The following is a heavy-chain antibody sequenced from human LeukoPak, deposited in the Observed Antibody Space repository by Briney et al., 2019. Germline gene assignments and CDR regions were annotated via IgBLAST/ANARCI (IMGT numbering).Heavy chain of an antibody. CDR3: ARDSTSLFDS. CDR2: ISHSGST. Sequence: PSETLSLTCAAYGASFTDYYWSWIRQPPGKGLEWIGEISHSGSTSYNPSLKSRVTISVDTSKNQFSLNLSSVSAADTAVYYCARDSTSLFDSWGQGILVTV. J-gene: IGHJ5*01. D-gene: IGHD2-21*01. CDR1: GASFTDYY. V-gene: IGHV4-34*01.